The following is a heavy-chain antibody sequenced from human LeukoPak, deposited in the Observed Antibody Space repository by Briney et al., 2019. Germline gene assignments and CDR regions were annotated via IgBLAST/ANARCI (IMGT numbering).Heavy chain of an antibody. CDR3: VRDGEGVAISVNYWFDP. Sequence: PGGSLRLSCTASGFTFSSYAMSWVRQAPGKGLEWVSAISGSGTNTYYADSEKGRSTISRDNSKNTLYLQMNSLRAEDTAVYYCVRDGEGVAISVNYWFDPWGQGTLVTVSS. D-gene: IGHD3-10*01. V-gene: IGHV3-23*01. J-gene: IGHJ5*02. CDR1: GFTFSSYA. CDR2: ISGSGTNT.